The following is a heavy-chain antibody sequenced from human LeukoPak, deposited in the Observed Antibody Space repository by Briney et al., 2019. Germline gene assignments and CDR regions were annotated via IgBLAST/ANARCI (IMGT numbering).Heavy chain of an antibody. CDR3: ARGGSTGPHWFDP. D-gene: IGHD2-8*02. CDR2: INPNGGST. V-gene: IGHV1-46*01. Sequence: ASVKVSCKASGYTFTSNYMHWVRQAPGQGLEWMGIINPNGGSTNYAQKLQGRVTLTRDMSTSTVYMELSSLRFEDTAVYYCARGGSTGPHWFDPWGQGTLVTVSS. CDR1: GYTFTSNY. J-gene: IGHJ5*02.